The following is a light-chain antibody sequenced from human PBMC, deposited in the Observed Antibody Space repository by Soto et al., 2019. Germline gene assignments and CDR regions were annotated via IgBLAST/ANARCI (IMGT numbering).Light chain of an antibody. Sequence: DIQMTQSPSSLSASVGDRVTITCRASQSVKNFLNWYQQKPGKAPKLLVYAVSNLQSGVPSRFSGSVSGTDFTLTISSLQPEDFATYDCQQSNTIPNTFGQGTRLEIK. CDR1: QSVKNF. V-gene: IGKV1-39*01. J-gene: IGKJ5*01. CDR2: AVS. CDR3: QQSNTIPNT.